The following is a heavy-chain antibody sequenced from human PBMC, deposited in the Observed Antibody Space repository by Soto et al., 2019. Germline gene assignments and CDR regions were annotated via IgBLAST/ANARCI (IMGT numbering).Heavy chain of an antibody. V-gene: IGHV3-33*01. CDR3: ARDGRPLLWFGELSKSWFDP. J-gene: IGHJ5*02. Sequence: QVQLVESGGGVVQPGRSLRLSCAASGFTFSSYGMHWVRQAPGKGLEGVAVIWYDGSNKYYADCVKGRFTISRDNSKNTLYLQMNGLRAEDTAVYYCARDGRPLLWFGELSKSWFDPWGQGTLVTVSS. D-gene: IGHD3-10*01. CDR2: IWYDGSNK. CDR1: GFTFSSYG.